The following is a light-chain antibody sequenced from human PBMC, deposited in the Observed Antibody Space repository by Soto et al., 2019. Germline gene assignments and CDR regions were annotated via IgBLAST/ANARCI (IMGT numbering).Light chain of an antibody. V-gene: IGLV2-14*01. J-gene: IGLJ2*01. Sequence: QSVLTQPPSASGSPGQSVTISCTGTSSDVGGYNYVSWYQQHPGKAPKLIIYEVSNRPSGVSNRFSGSKSGNTASLTISGLQAEDEADYYCSSYTSSSTVVFGGGTKLTVL. CDR3: SSYTSSSTVV. CDR2: EVS. CDR1: SSDVGGYNY.